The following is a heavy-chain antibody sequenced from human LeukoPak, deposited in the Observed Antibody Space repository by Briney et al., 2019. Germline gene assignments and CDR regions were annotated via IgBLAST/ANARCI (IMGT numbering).Heavy chain of an antibody. V-gene: IGHV4-39*01. CDR3: ARITFFSYYDFWSGSGFPSY. D-gene: IGHD3-3*01. J-gene: IGHJ4*02. Sequence: PSETLSLTCAVSGGSISSGIYYWGWIRQPPGKGLEWIGSVFFGGSTYYNPSLKSRVIISVDTSKNQFSLQLSSVTAADTAVYYCARITFFSYYDFWSGSGFPSYWGQGTLVIVSS. CDR2: VFFGGST. CDR1: GGSISSGIYY.